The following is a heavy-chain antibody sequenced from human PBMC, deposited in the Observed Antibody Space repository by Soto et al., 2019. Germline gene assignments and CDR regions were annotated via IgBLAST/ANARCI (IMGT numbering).Heavy chain of an antibody. CDR3: TGGNYYDSSGYWLRYYGMDV. V-gene: IGHV3-15*07. J-gene: IGHJ6*02. CDR1: GFTFSNAW. D-gene: IGHD3-22*01. CDR2: IKSKTDGGTT. Sequence: PGGSLRLSCAASGFTFSNAWMNWVRQAPGKGLEWVGRIKSKTDGGTTDYAAPVKGRFTISRDDSKNTLYLQMNSLKTEDTAVYYCTGGNYYDSSGYWLRYYGMDVWGQGTTVTVSS.